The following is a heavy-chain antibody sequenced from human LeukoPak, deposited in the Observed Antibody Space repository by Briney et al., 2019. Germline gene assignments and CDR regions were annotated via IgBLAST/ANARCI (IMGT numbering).Heavy chain of an antibody. Sequence: SETLSLTCSVSGASISGYYWSWIRQPPGKRLEWIAYINDSGDTNYNPSLKSRVTISVDTSKNQFSLKLSSVTAADTAVYYCARADPYGSGSYDYYYGMDVWGQGTTVTASS. CDR2: INDSGDT. D-gene: IGHD3-10*01. V-gene: IGHV4-59*01. J-gene: IGHJ6*02. CDR3: ARADPYGSGSYDYYYGMDV. CDR1: GASISGYY.